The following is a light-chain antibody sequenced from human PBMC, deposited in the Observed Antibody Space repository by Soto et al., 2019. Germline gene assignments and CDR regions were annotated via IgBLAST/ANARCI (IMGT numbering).Light chain of an antibody. CDR1: QSVFNSY. CDR2: ATS. V-gene: IGKV3-20*01. J-gene: IGKJ2*01. CDR3: HQHGRSHRT. Sequence: EIVWTQSPGTLSLSPGERATLSCRASQSVFNSYLAWYQQKPGQAPRILIYATSSRAPDIPDRFRGRGSGTDFTLTSRRLEHEEFAVYYCHQHGRSHRTFGHGPRLDI.